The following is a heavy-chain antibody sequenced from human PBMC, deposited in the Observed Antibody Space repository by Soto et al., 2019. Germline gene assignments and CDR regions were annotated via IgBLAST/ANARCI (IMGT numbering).Heavy chain of an antibody. CDR2: VYYLGNT. J-gene: IGHJ4*02. D-gene: IGHD4-17*01. Sequence: SETLSLTCIISSGSITTSSYYWGWIRQPPGKGLEWIGSVYYLGNTYYNPSLRSRVTISVDTSKNQFSVYLRSVTAADTAVYYCARQSPTGDPDYWGLGTLVTVSS. V-gene: IGHV4-39*01. CDR1: SGSITTSSYY. CDR3: ARQSPTGDPDY.